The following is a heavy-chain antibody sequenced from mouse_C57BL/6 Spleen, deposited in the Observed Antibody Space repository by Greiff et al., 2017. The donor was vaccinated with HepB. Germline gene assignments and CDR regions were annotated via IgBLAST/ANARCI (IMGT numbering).Heavy chain of an antibody. Sequence: VQLQESGAELVRPGASVKLSCKASGYTFTDYYINWVKQRPGQGLEWIARIYPGSGNTYYNEKFKGKATLTADKSSSTAYMQLSSLTSEDSAVYVCARAGTTVVATGRYFDVWGTGTTVTVSS. D-gene: IGHD1-1*01. CDR2: IYPGSGNT. V-gene: IGHV1-76*01. CDR3: ARAGTTVVATGRYFDV. J-gene: IGHJ1*03. CDR1: GYTFTDYY.